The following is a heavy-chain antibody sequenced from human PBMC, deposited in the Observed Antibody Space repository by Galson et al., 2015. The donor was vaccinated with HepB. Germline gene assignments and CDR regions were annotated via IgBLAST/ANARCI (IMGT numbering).Heavy chain of an antibody. D-gene: IGHD3-3*01. V-gene: IGHV4-30-4*01. CDR1: GGSISSGDYY. CDR2: IYYSGST. J-gene: IGHJ3*02. CDR3: ARGFNEWRFLNAFDI. Sequence: QVQLQESGPGLVKPSQTLSLTCTVSGGSISSGDYYWSWIRQPLGKGLEWIGYIYYSGSTYYNPSLKSRVTISVDTSKNQFSLKLSSVTAADTAVYYCARGFNEWRFLNAFDIWGQGTMVTVSS.